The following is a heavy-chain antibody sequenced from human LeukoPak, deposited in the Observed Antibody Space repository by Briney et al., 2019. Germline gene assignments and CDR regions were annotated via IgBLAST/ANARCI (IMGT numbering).Heavy chain of an antibody. J-gene: IGHJ4*02. Sequence: GASVKVSCKVSGYTLTELSMHWVRQAPGKGLEWMGGFDPEDGETIYAQKFQGRVTMTEDTSTDTACMELSSLRSEDTAVYYCATALVGATTSPFDYWGQGTLVTVSS. CDR2: FDPEDGET. CDR3: ATALVGATTSPFDY. V-gene: IGHV1-24*01. D-gene: IGHD1-26*01. CDR1: GYTLTELS.